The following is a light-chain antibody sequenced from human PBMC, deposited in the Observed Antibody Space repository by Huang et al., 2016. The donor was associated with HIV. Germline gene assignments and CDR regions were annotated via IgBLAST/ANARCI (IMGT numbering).Light chain of an antibody. V-gene: IGKV1-39*01. J-gene: IGKJ5*01. Sequence: DILLTQSPSSLSASVGDRVTITCRASQNINTYLHWYQQKTGKAPNLLIHSASTLQTGVPSRFSGSGSGTDFTLTVNSLQPEDSATYYCQQGYSALITFGQGTRL. CDR1: QNINTY. CDR3: QQGYSALIT. CDR2: SAS.